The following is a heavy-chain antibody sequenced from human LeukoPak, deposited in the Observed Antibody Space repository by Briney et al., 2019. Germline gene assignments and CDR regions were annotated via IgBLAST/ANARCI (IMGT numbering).Heavy chain of an antibody. D-gene: IGHD6-13*01. J-gene: IGHJ4*02. V-gene: IGHV3-30-3*01. CDR3: ASAAGPFDN. CDR2: ISYDGSNK. Sequence: GGSLRLSCAASGFTFSSYAMHWVRQAPGKGLEWVAVISYDGSNKYYADSMKGRFTISRDNSKNTLYLQMNSLRAEDTAVYYCASAAGPFDNWGQGTLVTVSS. CDR1: GFTFSSYA.